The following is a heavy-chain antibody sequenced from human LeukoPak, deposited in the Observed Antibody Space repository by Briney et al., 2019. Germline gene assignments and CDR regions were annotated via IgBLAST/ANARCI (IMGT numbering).Heavy chain of an antibody. CDR1: GGSISTYY. D-gene: IGHD6-19*01. V-gene: IGHV4-59*08. J-gene: IGHJ3*01. CDR2: IYYTGNT. Sequence: PSETLSLTCTVSGGSISTYYWTWMRQPPGKELEWIGNIYYTGNTNYNPSLKSRVSISVDTSRNQFSLTLTSVTAADTAVYYCVTSIGPYGSKNGFDVWGPGTMVTVSS. CDR3: VTSIGPYGSKNGFDV.